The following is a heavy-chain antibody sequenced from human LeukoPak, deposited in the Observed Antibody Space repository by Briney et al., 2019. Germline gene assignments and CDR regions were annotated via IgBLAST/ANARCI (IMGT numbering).Heavy chain of an antibody. J-gene: IGHJ4*02. V-gene: IGHV3-30*18. CDR3: AEDQGYSYGYVSY. CDR2: ISYDGSNK. D-gene: IGHD5-18*01. Sequence: GGSLRLSCAASGFTFSSYGMHWVRQAPGKGLEWVAVISYDGSNKYYADSVKGRFTISRDNSKNTLYLQMNSLRPEDTAVYYCAEDQGYSYGYVSYWGQGTLVTVSS. CDR1: GFTFSSYG.